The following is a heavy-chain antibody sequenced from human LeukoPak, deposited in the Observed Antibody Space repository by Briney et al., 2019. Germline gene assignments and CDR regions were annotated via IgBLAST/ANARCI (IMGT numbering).Heavy chain of an antibody. J-gene: IGHJ4*02. Sequence: SETLSLTCSVSGGSTSSYYWNWIRQPAEKGVEWIGRISTSGSTNSNPSLKSRLTMSLDPSKNQFSLKLSSVTAADTGVYYCARGNNNNVFDSWGQGTLVTVSS. CDR1: GGSTSSYY. CDR3: ARGNNNNVFDS. CDR2: ISTSGST. V-gene: IGHV4-4*07. D-gene: IGHD2-8*01.